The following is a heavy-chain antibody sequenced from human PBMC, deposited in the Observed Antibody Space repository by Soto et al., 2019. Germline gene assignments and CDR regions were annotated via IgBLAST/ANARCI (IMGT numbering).Heavy chain of an antibody. CDR3: ARLGYCSSATCKYYFYYYGMDV. D-gene: IGHD2-2*01. Sequence: GSLRLSCEASGFSFGSYSMNWVRQAPGKGLEWVSFISGRGTTTYYADSVKGRFTVSRDNAKNSLSLEVNSLRDEDTAVYYCARLGYCSSATCKYYFYYYGMDVWGQGTTVTVSS. V-gene: IGHV3-48*02. CDR1: GFSFGSYS. J-gene: IGHJ6*02. CDR2: ISGRGTTT.